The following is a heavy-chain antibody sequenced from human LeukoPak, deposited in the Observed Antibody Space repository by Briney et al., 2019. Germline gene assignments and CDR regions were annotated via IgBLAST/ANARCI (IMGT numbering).Heavy chain of an antibody. Sequence: GKSLRLSCAASGFTFSNYAMHWVRQAPGKGLEWVAVISYDGIHKYYADSIKGRFNISRDNSDHTLSLLVDSLRPDDTAVYYCARARAGSVDYWGQGTLVTVSS. J-gene: IGHJ4*02. D-gene: IGHD3-10*01. CDR3: ARARAGSVDY. V-gene: IGHV3-30*04. CDR1: GFTFSNYA. CDR2: ISYDGIHK.